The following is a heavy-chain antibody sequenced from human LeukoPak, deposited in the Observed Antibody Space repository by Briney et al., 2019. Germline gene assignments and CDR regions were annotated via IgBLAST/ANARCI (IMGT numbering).Heavy chain of an antibody. J-gene: IGHJ4*02. D-gene: IGHD4-23*01. CDR2: IFDVGDT. Sequence: PGGSLRLSCAASGFTVSNNFMNWVRQAPGKGLEWVSVIFDVGDTYYADSMKDRFTISRDNSKNTLYLQMNSLRVEDTAVYYCTRDAPAGGKLDSWGQGTLVTVSS. V-gene: IGHV3-66*01. CDR1: GFTVSNNF. CDR3: TRDAPAGGKLDS.